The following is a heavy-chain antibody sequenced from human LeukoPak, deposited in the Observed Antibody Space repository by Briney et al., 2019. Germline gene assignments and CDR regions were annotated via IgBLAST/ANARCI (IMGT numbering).Heavy chain of an antibody. J-gene: IGHJ4*02. D-gene: IGHD2-21*01. CDR1: GFTLSSNY. Sequence: GGSLRLSCAASGFTLSSNYMSWVRQAPGKGLEWVSVIYSGGSTYYADSVEGRFTISRDNAKNSLYLQMNSLRAEDTAVYYCARDGDCGGDCYALQYYFDYWGQGTLVTVSS. CDR2: IYSGGST. V-gene: IGHV3-66*01. CDR3: ARDGDCGGDCYALQYYFDY.